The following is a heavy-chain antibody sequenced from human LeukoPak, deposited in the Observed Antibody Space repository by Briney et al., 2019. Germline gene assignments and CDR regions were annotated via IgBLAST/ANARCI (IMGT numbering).Heavy chain of an antibody. V-gene: IGHV4-59*01. J-gene: IGHJ5*02. Sequence: SETLSLTCTVSGGSISSYYWSWVRQPPGKGLEWIGYIYYSGSTNYNPSLKSRVTISVDTSKKQFSLKLSSVTAADTAVYYCARKGEHYYDSGKVWPAWFDPWGQGTLVTVSS. CDR2: IYYSGST. CDR3: ARKGEHYYDSGKVWPAWFDP. D-gene: IGHD3-10*01. CDR1: GGSISSYY.